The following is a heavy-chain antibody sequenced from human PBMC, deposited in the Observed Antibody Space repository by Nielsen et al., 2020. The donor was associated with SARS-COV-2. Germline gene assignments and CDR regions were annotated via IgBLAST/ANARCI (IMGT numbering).Heavy chain of an antibody. CDR3: ARLFGSGKSYKEDY. CDR2: TRNKAHSYAT. D-gene: IGHD3-10*01. CDR1: GFTFSDHY. Sequence: GGSLRLSCAASGFTFSDHYMDWVRQAPGKGLEWVGRTRNKAHSYATEYAASVKGRFTVSRDDSKNSLYLQMDSLKTEDTAVYYCARLFGSGKSYKEDYWGQGTLVTVSS. J-gene: IGHJ4*02. V-gene: IGHV3-72*01.